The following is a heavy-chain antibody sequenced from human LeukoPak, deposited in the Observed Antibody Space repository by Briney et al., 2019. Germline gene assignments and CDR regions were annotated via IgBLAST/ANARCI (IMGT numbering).Heavy chain of an antibody. Sequence: SETLSFTCTVSGGSISSYYWSWIRQPAGKGLEWIGRISSSGSTNYNPSLKSRVTISVDTSKNQFSLKLSSVTAADTAVYFCARGPYSYDSSGAFDIWGQGTMVTVSS. CDR2: ISSSGST. CDR1: GGSISSYY. V-gene: IGHV4-4*07. J-gene: IGHJ3*02. CDR3: ARGPYSYDSSGAFDI. D-gene: IGHD3-22*01.